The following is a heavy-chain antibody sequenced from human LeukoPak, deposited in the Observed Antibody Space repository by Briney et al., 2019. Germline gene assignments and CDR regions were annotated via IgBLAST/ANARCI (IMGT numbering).Heavy chain of an antibody. V-gene: IGHV4-4*07. CDR3: ARAPMRYCSGGSCYPGAFDI. D-gene: IGHD2-15*01. J-gene: IGHJ3*02. CDR2: IYAGGST. CDR1: GGSMTPYY. Sequence: SETLYLTCTVSGGSMTPYYWSWIRQSAGRGLEWLGRIYAGGSTAYNPSLMGRVTLSVDTSKNQFSLKLSSVTAADTAVYYCARAPMRYCSGGSCYPGAFDIWGQGTMVTVSS.